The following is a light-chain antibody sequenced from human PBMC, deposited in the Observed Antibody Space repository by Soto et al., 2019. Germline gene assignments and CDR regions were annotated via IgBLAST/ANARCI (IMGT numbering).Light chain of an antibody. CDR3: QQYFSPPRT. Sequence: DIVMTQSPDSLAVSLGERATINCKSSQSVLYSSNNKNYLAWYQQKPGQPPKLLLYWASTRESGVPDRFSGSGSGTDFTLTISSLQAEDVALYFCQQYFSPPRTFVQGTKVEI. CDR1: QSVLYSSNNKNY. CDR2: WAS. V-gene: IGKV4-1*01. J-gene: IGKJ1*01.